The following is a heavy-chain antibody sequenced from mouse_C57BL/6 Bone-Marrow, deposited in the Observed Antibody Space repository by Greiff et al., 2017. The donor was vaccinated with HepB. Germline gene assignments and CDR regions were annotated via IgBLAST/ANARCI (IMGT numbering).Heavy chain of an antibody. J-gene: IGHJ2*01. CDR2: ISSGGSYT. CDR3: ARLGPFDY. Sequence: EVKLQESGGDLVKPGGSLKLSCAASGFTFSSYGMSWVRQTPDKRLEWVATISSGGSYTYYPDSVKGRFTISRDNAKNTLYLQMSSLKSEDTAMYYCARLGPFDYWGQGTTLTVSS. CDR1: GFTFSSYG. V-gene: IGHV5-6*01.